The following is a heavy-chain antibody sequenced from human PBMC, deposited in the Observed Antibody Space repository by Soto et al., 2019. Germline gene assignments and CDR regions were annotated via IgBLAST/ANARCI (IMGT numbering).Heavy chain of an antibody. Sequence: QVQLVQSGAEVKKPGASVKVSCKASGYTFTSYGISWVRQAPGQGLEWMGWISAYNGNTNYAQKLQGRVTMTTDTXTXTXXMELRSLRSDETAVYYCARDQQEGQSYYYGSGNDYWGQGTLVTVSS. CDR1: GYTFTSYG. D-gene: IGHD3-10*01. V-gene: IGHV1-18*01. J-gene: IGHJ4*02. CDR2: ISAYNGNT. CDR3: ARDQQEGQSYYYGSGNDY.